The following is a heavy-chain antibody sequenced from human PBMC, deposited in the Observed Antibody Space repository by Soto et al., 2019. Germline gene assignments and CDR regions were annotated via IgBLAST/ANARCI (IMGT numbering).Heavy chain of an antibody. J-gene: IGHJ5*02. CDR1: GFTFSSYS. CDR2: ISSSSSYI. D-gene: IGHD3-3*01. CDR3: AREFGDFWSGYYNWFDP. Sequence: GGSLRLSCAASGFTFSSYSMNWVRQAPGKGLDWVSSISSSSSYIYYADSVKGRFTISRDNAKNSLYLQMNSLRAEDTAVYYCAREFGDFWSGYYNWFDPWGQGTLVTVSS. V-gene: IGHV3-21*01.